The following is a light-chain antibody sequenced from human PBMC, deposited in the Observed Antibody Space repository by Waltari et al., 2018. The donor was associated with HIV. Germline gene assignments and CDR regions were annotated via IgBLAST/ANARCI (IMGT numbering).Light chain of an antibody. CDR2: KDT. Sequence: SSELTQPSPVSVSPGQTARITCSGDKLPDKHTRWSQQRPGQAPVLLIYKDTERPSWISERFSGSSSGTTVTLTITGAQVEDEADYYCYSTSDDNVVFGGGTKLMVL. CDR1: KLPDKH. V-gene: IGLV3-27*01. J-gene: IGLJ2*01. CDR3: YSTSDDNVV.